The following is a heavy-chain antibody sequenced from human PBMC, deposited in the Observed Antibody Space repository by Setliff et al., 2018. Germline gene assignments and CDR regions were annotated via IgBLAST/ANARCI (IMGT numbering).Heavy chain of an antibody. J-gene: IGHJ4*02. Sequence: GASVKVSCKASGYTFTTYGVAWVRQAPGQGLEWMGIINPSGGSTSYAQKFQGRVTMTMDTSTSTAYMELRSLTSDDTAVYYCARVPRLEWLLPTFDSWGQGTLVTVSS. CDR3: ARVPRLEWLLPTFDS. V-gene: IGHV1-46*01. D-gene: IGHD3-3*01. CDR2: INPSGGST. CDR1: GYTFTTYG.